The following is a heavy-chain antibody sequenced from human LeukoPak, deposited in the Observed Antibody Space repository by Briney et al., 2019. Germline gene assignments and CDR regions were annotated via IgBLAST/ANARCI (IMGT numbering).Heavy chain of an antibody. Sequence: ASVKVSCKASGYTFTGYYMHWVRQAPGQGLEWMGWINPNSGGTNYAQKFQGRVTMTRYTSISKAYMELSRLRSDDTAVYYCARRDLVAAAGSDYWGQGTLVTVSS. CDR3: ARRDLVAAAGSDY. CDR1: GYTFTGYY. D-gene: IGHD6-13*01. CDR2: INPNSGGT. V-gene: IGHV1-2*02. J-gene: IGHJ4*02.